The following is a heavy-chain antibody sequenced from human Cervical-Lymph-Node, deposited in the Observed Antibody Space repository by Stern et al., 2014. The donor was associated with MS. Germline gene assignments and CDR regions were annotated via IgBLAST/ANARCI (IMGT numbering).Heavy chain of an antibody. CDR2: ISAYNVNT. J-gene: IGHJ5*02. CDR3: ARHSIKGYNCFDT. D-gene: IGHD1-14*01. CDR1: GFALTSAG. Sequence: GQLVESGAELKKPGASVKGSCKASGFALTSAGISWVRQAPGQGLEWMGWISAYNVNTNYAQRFQDRVNMTTDTSTSTAYMELRSLRSDDTAVYYCARHSIKGYNCFDTWGQGTLVTVSS. V-gene: IGHV1-18*01.